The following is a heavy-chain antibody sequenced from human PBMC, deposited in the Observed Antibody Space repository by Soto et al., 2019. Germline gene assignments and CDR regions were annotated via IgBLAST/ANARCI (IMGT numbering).Heavy chain of an antibody. D-gene: IGHD4-17*01. V-gene: IGHV4-30-4*01. J-gene: IGHJ4*02. CDR2: IYYSGST. CDR3: ARDEGDYGGGQYYFDY. Sequence: QVQLQESGPGLVKPSQILSLTCTVSGGSISSGDYYWSWIRQPPGKGLEWIGYIYYSGSTYYNPSLKSRVTISVDTSKNQFSLKLSSVTAADTAVYYCARDEGDYGGGQYYFDYWGQGTLVTVSS. CDR1: GGSISSGDYY.